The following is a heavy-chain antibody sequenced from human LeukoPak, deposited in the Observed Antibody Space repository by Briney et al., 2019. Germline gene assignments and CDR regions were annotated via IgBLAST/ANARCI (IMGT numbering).Heavy chain of an antibody. Sequence: ASVKVSCKASGYTFTGYYMHWVRQAPGQGVEWMGWINPNSGGTNYAQKFQGRVTMTRDTSISTAYMELSRLRSDDTAVYYCARTYYYDSSGYPVGYWGQGTLVTVSS. V-gene: IGHV1-2*02. J-gene: IGHJ4*02. CDR2: INPNSGGT. CDR1: GYTFTGYY. D-gene: IGHD3-22*01. CDR3: ARTYYYDSSGYPVGY.